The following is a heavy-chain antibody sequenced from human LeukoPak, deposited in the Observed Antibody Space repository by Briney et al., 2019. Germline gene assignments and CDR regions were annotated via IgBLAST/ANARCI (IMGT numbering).Heavy chain of an antibody. Sequence: GEALKISFKGSGYSFTSYLIGLVRQMPGKGLEWMGIIYPGDSDTRYSPSFQGQVTISADKSISAAYLQWSSLKASDTAMYYCASLYSSGLSRGPFDPWGQGTLVTVSS. CDR3: ASLYSSGLSRGPFDP. V-gene: IGHV5-51*01. J-gene: IGHJ5*02. D-gene: IGHD6-19*01. CDR1: GYSFTSYL. CDR2: IYPGDSDT.